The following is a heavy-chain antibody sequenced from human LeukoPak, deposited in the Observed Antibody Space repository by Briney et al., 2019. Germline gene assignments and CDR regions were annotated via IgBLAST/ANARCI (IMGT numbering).Heavy chain of an antibody. CDR1: GFSFSTYE. J-gene: IGHJ6*03. Sequence: GGSLRLSCAASGFSFSTYEFHWVRHAPGKGLEWVSAISGSGGSTYYADSVKGRFTISRDNSKNTLYLQMNSLRAEDTAVYYCAKHGRDIVVVVAATPDYYYYMDVWGKGTTVTVSS. V-gene: IGHV3-23*01. CDR2: ISGSGGST. D-gene: IGHD2-15*01. CDR3: AKHGRDIVVVVAATPDYYYYMDV.